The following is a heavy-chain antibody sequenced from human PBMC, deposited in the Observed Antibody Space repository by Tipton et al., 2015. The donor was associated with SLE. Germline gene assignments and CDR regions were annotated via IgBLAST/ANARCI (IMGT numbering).Heavy chain of an antibody. CDR1: GGSISSSNW. CDR2: ISPTGST. CDR3: ARDPPYCGGDCPLDY. D-gene: IGHD2-21*02. J-gene: IGHJ4*02. Sequence: TLSLTCAVSGGSISSSNWWSWVRQPPGKGLEWIAEISPTGSTNSNPSLKSRVSTSVDKSKNQFYLYLSSVTAADTAVYYCARDPPYCGGDCPLDYWGQGTLVTVSS. V-gene: IGHV4-4*02.